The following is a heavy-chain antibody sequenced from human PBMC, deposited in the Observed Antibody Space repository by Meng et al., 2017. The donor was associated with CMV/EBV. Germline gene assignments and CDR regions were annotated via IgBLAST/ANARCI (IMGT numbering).Heavy chain of an antibody. CDR2: IIPIFGTA. CDR1: GGTFSSYA. D-gene: IGHD3-16*02. CDR3: ARHSEEFYDYVWGSYRVLGIFDY. Sequence: SVKVSCKASGGTFSSYAISWVRQAPGQGLEWMGGIIPIFGTANYAQKFQGRVTITTDESTSTAYMELSSLRSEDTAVYYCARHSEEFYDYVWGSYRVLGIFDYWGQGTLVTVSS. J-gene: IGHJ4*02. V-gene: IGHV1-69*05.